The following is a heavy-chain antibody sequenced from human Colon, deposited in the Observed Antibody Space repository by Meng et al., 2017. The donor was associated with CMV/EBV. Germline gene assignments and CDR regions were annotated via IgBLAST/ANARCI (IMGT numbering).Heavy chain of an antibody. V-gene: IGHV4-38-2*02. D-gene: IGHD3-3*01. CDR3: GRITRYYYAMDV. Sequence: SETLSLTCSVSGSFISDNYYWGWIRQLPGKTLEWLGSVYQTGATYDNPYLTRRVTISVDTTNNQSSLQVTSVTAADTAVYYCGRITRYYYAMDVWGQGTTVTVSS. CDR1: GSFISDNYY. J-gene: IGHJ6*02. CDR2: VYQTGAT.